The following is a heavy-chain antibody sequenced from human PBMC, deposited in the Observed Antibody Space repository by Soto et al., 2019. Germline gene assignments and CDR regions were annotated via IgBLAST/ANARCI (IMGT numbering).Heavy chain of an antibody. Sequence: QLQLQESGPGLVKPSETLSLTCTVSGGSISSSSFHWGWIRQPPGKGLEWIGSIYYSGSTYYSPSLKSRVAVSGDTSTNRCSPTLRSVTAADTAVYYCARREGAVRTDWWFDPWGQGTLFTVSS. CDR3: ARREGAVRTDWWFDP. V-gene: IGHV4-39*01. CDR2: IYYSGST. J-gene: IGHJ5*02. D-gene: IGHD3-9*01. CDR1: GGSISSSSFH.